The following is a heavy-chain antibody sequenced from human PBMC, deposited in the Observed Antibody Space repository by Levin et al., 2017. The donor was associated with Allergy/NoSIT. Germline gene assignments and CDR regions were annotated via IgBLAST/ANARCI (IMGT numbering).Heavy chain of an antibody. CDR3: AKDRWPQLSSTNYMDV. V-gene: IGHV3-30*04. Sequence: RAGGSLRLSCAASGFSLRSFAMHWVRQAPGRGLEWVAIISRDGSSEFYVDSVRGRFSISRDNSKNTLYLQMSGLRTEDAAVYYCAKDRWPQLSSTNYMDVWGKGTSVNVYS. CDR2: ISRDGSSE. J-gene: IGHJ6*03. CDR1: GFSLRSFA. D-gene: IGHD6-13*01.